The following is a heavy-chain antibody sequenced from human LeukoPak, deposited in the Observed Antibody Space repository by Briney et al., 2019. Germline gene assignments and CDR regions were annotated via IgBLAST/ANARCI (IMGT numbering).Heavy chain of an antibody. CDR3: ARNSITGRCFDY. CDR2: ISSSGGYT. Sequence: GGSLRLSCAASRFTFTSYTMNWVRQAPGKGREWVSSISSSGGYTYYADSVKGRFTISRDNAKNSLYLQMNSLRAEDTAVYYCARNSITGRCFDYWGQGTLVTVSS. D-gene: IGHD2-21*01. CDR1: RFTFTSYT. J-gene: IGHJ4*02. V-gene: IGHV3-21*01.